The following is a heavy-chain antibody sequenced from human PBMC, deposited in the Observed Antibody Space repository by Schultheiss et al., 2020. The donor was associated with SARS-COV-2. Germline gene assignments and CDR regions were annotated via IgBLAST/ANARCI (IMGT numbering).Heavy chain of an antibody. CDR1: GFTFSSYS. D-gene: IGHD3-3*01. V-gene: IGHV3-74*01. Sequence: GGSLRLSCAASGFTFSSYSMNWVRQAPGKRLEWVSGISWNSGSIGYADSVKGRFTISRDNAKNTLYLQMNSLRAEDTAVYYCASLSYYDFWSGYFGAFDIWGQGTMVTVSS. CDR2: ISWNSGSI. CDR3: ASLSYYDFWSGYFGAFDI. J-gene: IGHJ3*02.